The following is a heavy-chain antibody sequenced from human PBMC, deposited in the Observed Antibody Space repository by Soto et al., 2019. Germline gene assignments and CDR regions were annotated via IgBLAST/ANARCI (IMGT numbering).Heavy chain of an antibody. V-gene: IGHV5-51*01. J-gene: IGHJ4*02. Sequence: PGESLKISCKGSGYSFTSYWIGWVRQMPGKGLEWMGIIYPGDSDTRYSPSFQGQVTISADKSISTAYLQWSSLKASDTAMYCCARQTGGQLVRGRYFDYWGQGTLVTVSS. CDR1: GYSFTSYW. CDR3: ARQTGGQLVRGRYFDY. CDR2: IYPGDSDT. D-gene: IGHD6-6*01.